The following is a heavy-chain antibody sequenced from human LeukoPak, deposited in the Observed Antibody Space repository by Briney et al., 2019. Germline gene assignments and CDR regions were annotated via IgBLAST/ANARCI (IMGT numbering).Heavy chain of an antibody. V-gene: IGHV4-61*02. CDR3: ARELALARYWFDP. J-gene: IGHJ5*02. CDR1: GGSISSGSYY. CDR2: IYTSGST. Sequence: SQTLSLTCTVSGGSISSGSYYWSWVRQPAGKGLEWIGRIYTSGSTNYNPSLKSRVTISVDTSKNQFSLKLSSVTAADTAVYYCARELALARYWFDPWGQGTLVTVSS. D-gene: IGHD6-6*01.